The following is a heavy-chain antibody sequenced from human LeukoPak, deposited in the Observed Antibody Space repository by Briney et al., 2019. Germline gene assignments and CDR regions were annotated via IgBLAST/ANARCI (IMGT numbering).Heavy chain of an antibody. CDR1: GYTFTSYY. D-gene: IGHD4-17*01. Sequence: ASVKVSCKASGYTFTSYYMHWVRQAPGQGLEWMGIINPSGGSTSYAQKFQGRVTMTRDTSTSTVYMELSSLRAEDTAVYYCAKEKPYGYSDYGDPQGEFDYWGQGTLVTVSS. CDR2: INPSGGST. J-gene: IGHJ4*02. CDR3: AKEKPYGYSDYGDPQGEFDY. V-gene: IGHV1-46*01.